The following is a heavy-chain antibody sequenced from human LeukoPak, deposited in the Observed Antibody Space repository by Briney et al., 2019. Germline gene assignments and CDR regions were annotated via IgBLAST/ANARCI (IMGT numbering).Heavy chain of an antibody. CDR2: ISSLSGTI. CDR3: AKYYYDSSGYYTYYYYYMDV. CDR1: GFTFSSYS. V-gene: IGHV3-48*01. J-gene: IGHJ6*03. Sequence: GGSLRLSCAASGFTFSSYSMNWVRQAPGEGLEWVSYISSLSGTIYYADSVKGRFTISRDNAKNSLYLQMDSLRAEDTAVYYCAKYYYDSSGYYTYYYYYMDVWGKGTTVTVSS. D-gene: IGHD3-22*01.